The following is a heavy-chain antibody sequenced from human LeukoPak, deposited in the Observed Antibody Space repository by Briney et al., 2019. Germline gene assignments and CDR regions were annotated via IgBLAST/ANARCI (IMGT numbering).Heavy chain of an antibody. CDR1: GFTFSNYN. V-gene: IGHV3-48*01. CDR3: ARGVPAAISNWYFDL. D-gene: IGHD2-2*01. CDR2: VSPNGYTI. J-gene: IGHJ2*01. Sequence: GGSLRLSCAASGFTFSNYNMNWVRQTPGKGLEWVSYVSPNGYTIHYADSVKGRFTISRDNAKDSLYLQTNSLRAEDTAVYYCARGVPAAISNWYFDLWGRGTLVTVSS.